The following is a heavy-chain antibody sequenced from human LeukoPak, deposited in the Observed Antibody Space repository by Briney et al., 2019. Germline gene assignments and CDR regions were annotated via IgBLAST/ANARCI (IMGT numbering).Heavy chain of an antibody. V-gene: IGHV3-33*01. Sequence: PGGSLRLSCAASGFTFSSYGMHWVRQAPGKGLEWVAVIWYDGSNKYYADSVKGRFTISRDNSKNTLYLQMNSLRAEDTAVYYCAREWGILTGYSNHYFDYWGQGTLVTVSS. CDR2: IWYDGSNK. CDR3: AREWGILTGYSNHYFDY. CDR1: GFTFSSYG. D-gene: IGHD3-9*01. J-gene: IGHJ4*02.